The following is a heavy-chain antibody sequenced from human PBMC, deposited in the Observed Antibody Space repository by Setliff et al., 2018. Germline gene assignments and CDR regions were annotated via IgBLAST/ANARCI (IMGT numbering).Heavy chain of an antibody. CDR1: GGSFSGYY. CDR3: RQAVVGRDVFDI. D-gene: IGHD1-1*01. J-gene: IGHJ3*02. V-gene: IGHV4-34*01. Sequence: SETLSLTCAVSGGSFSGYYWSWIRQTPGKGLEWIGESNHGGSTSYHPSLKSRLTMSVDTSKNQFSLKLTSVTAADTAVYYCRQAVVGRDVFDIWGQGTVVTVSS. CDR2: SNHGGST.